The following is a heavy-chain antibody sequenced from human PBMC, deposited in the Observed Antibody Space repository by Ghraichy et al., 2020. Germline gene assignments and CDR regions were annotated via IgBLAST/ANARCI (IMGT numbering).Heavy chain of an antibody. J-gene: IGHJ4*02. CDR1: GFSFNTYA. D-gene: IGHD6-13*01. CDR3: VRPHPRGIASPGRAAVDY. CDR2: ISDSGVST. V-gene: IGHV3-23*01. Sequence: GGSLRLSCTTSGFSFNTYAMTWVRQTPGKGLEWVSSISDSGVSTFYADSVKGRFSISRDNSKNTVNLQMNGLRAEDTAIYYCVRPHPRGIASPGRAAVDYWGQGTLVTVS.